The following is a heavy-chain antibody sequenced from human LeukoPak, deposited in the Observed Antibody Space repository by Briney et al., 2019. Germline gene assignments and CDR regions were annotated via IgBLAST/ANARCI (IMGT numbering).Heavy chain of an antibody. J-gene: IGHJ4*02. CDR2: ISYDGSNK. Sequence: QAGGSLRLSCAASGFTFSSYAMHWVRQAPGKGLEWVAVISYDGSNKYYADSVKGRFTISRDNSKNTLYLQMNSLRAEDTAVYYCARVSSSGYWTARYYFAYWGQGNLVTV. V-gene: IGHV3-30*04. CDR1: GFTFSSYA. CDR3: ARVSSSGYWTARYYFAY. D-gene: IGHD3-22*01.